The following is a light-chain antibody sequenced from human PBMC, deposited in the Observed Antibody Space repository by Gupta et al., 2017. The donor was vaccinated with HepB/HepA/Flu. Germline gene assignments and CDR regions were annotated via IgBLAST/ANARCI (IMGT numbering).Light chain of an antibody. J-gene: IGLJ2*01. CDR1: SSNIENNN. Sequence: TPPPSLSSAPAQKVITFSSSSSSNIENNNVAWYQQLPGTAPKLLIFENNQRPSGIPDRFSGSTSDTSATLDISGLQTEDEADYYCGTWDGSLSVVVFGAGTRLTVL. CDR2: ENN. V-gene: IGLV1-51*02. CDR3: GTWDGSLSVVV.